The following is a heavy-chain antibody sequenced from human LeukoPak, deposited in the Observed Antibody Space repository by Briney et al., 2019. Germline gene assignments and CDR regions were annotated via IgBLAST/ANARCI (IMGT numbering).Heavy chain of an antibody. CDR2: IYYTGNT. J-gene: IGHJ4*02. CDR1: RGSISSSNSY. Sequence: SETLSLTCSVSRGSISSSNSYWGWIRQPPGKGLEWIGSIYYTGNTYYNASLKSRVTISIDTSKNQISLRLTSVTATDTAMYYCARQTGSGLFTLPGGQGTLVTVSS. V-gene: IGHV4-39*01. D-gene: IGHD3/OR15-3a*01. CDR3: ARQTGSGLFTLP.